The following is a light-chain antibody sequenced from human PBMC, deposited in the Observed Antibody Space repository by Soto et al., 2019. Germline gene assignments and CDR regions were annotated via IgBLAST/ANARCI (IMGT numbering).Light chain of an antibody. J-gene: IGLJ1*01. CDR2: EVS. Sequence: QSVPTQPASVSGSPGQSITISCTGTSSDVGGYNFVSWFQQHPGKAPRLMIYEVSKRPSGVPNRFSGSKSGNTASLTISGLQAEDEADYYCSSYTTASTRVFGTGTKLTVL. CDR1: SSDVGGYNF. V-gene: IGLV2-14*01. CDR3: SSYTTASTRV.